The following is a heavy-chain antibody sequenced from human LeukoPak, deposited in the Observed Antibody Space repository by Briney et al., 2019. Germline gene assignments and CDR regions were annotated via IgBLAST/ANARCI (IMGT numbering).Heavy chain of an antibody. CDR1: GATFGIYW. CDR2: INNDGSGT. V-gene: IGHV3-74*01. Sequence: GGSLRLSCAESGATFGIYWMHWVREVPGEGVVWVSHINNDGSGTTYPDSVKGRFPLYRDNAKNTLYLQMNTLRAEDTALYYCTRHSINYGFHIWGQGTMVTVSS. D-gene: IGHD3-10*01. CDR3: TRHSINYGFHI. J-gene: IGHJ3*02.